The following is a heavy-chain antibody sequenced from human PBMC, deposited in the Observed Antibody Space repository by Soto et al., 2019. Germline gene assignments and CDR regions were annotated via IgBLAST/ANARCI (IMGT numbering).Heavy chain of an antibody. CDR1: GGTFGSST. V-gene: IGHV1-69*06. CDR2: ITPVFGAP. D-gene: IGHD5-12*01. J-gene: IGHJ4*02. Sequence: QVQLVQSGAEVKKPGSSVKVSCKASGGTFGSSTISWVRQAPGQGLEWMGGITPVFGAPNYAQKFQGRVTITADKSTSTAYMELRSLRSEDTAVYYCARSELATIAYFDCWGQGTQVTVSS. CDR3: ARSELATIAYFDC.